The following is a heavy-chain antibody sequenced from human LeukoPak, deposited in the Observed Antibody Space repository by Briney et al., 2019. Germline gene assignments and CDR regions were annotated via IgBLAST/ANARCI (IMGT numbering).Heavy chain of an antibody. CDR2: IWYDGTNK. Sequence: GRSLRLSCAASGFTFSNYGMHWVRQAPGKGLEWVAVIWYDGTNKYYADSVKGRFTISRDNSKNTLYLQMNSLRAEDTAVYYCVRGGEFEAFDIWGQGTMVTVSS. V-gene: IGHV3-33*01. CDR3: VRGGEFEAFDI. CDR1: GFTFSNYG. J-gene: IGHJ3*02. D-gene: IGHD3-16*01.